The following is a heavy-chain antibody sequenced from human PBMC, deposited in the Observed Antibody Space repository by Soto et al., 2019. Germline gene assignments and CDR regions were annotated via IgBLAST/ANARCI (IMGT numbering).Heavy chain of an antibody. V-gene: IGHV3-21*01. Sequence: GGSLRLSCAASGFTFSSYSMNWVRQAPGKGLEWVSSISSSSSYIYYADSVKGRFTISRDNAKNSLYLQMNSLRAEDTAVYYCARDAPFMGYDSSGYYSNWFDPWGQGTLVTVSS. CDR3: ARDAPFMGYDSSGYYSNWFDP. CDR2: ISSSSSYI. J-gene: IGHJ5*02. CDR1: GFTFSSYS. D-gene: IGHD3-22*01.